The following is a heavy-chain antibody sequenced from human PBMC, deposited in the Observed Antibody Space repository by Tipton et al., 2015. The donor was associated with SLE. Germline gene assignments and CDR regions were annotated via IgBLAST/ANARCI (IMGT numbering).Heavy chain of an antibody. Sequence: SLRLSCAASGFTVSSNYMSWVRQAPGKGLEWVSVIYSGGSTYYADSVKGRFTISRDNSKNTLYLQMNSLRAEDTAVYYCARAPGGSYNYFDYWGQGTLVTVSS. CDR2: IYSGGST. CDR3: ARAPGGSYNYFDY. D-gene: IGHD1-26*01. V-gene: IGHV3-66*02. CDR1: GFTVSSNY. J-gene: IGHJ4*02.